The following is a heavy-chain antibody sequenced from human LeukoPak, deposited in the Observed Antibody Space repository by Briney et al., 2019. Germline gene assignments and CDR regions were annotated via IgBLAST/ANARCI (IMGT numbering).Heavy chain of an antibody. J-gene: IGHJ4*02. CDR3: AREADYGAYYFDY. CDR2: ISYDGSNK. V-gene: IGHV3-30-3*01. Sequence: GGSLRLSCAASGFTFSSYAMHWVRRAPGKGLEWVAVISYDGSNKCYADSVKGRFTISRDNSKNTLYLQMNSLRAEDTAVYYCAREADYGAYYFDYWGQGTLVTVSS. CDR1: GFTFSSYA. D-gene: IGHD4-17*01.